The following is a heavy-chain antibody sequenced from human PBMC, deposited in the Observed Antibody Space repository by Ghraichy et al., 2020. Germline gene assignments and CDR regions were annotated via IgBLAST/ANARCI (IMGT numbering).Heavy chain of an antibody. J-gene: IGHJ4*02. CDR2: INHSGST. CDR3: ARCLCSGGSCYSKRPRYFDY. D-gene: IGHD2-15*01. V-gene: IGHV4-34*01. CDR1: GGSFSGYY. Sequence: SETLSLTCAVYGGSFSGYYWNWIRQPPGKGLEWIGEINHSGSTNYNPSLKSRVTISVDTSKNQLSLKLTSVTAADTAVYYCARCLCSGGSCYSKRPRYFDYWGQGTLVAVSS.